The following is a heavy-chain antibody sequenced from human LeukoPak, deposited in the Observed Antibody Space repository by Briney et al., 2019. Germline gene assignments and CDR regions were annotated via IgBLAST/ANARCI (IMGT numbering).Heavy chain of an antibody. CDR3: AKDRQWLKAFDY. CDR1: GFTFSSYA. D-gene: IGHD6-19*01. Sequence: GGSLRLSCAASGFTFSSYAMSWVRQAPGKGLEWVSAISGSGGSTYYADSVKGRFTISRDNSENTLYLQMNSLRAEDTAVYYCAKDRQWLKAFDYWGQGTLVTVSS. J-gene: IGHJ4*02. V-gene: IGHV3-23*01. CDR2: ISGSGGST.